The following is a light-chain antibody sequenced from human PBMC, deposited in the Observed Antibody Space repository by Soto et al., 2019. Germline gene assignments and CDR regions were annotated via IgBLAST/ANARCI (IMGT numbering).Light chain of an antibody. CDR2: WAS. CDR3: QQYYNTPWT. J-gene: IGKJ1*01. CDR1: QSVLYSSNNNNY. V-gene: IGKV4-1*01. Sequence: DIVMTQSPDSLAVSLGERATIDCKSSQSVLYSSNNNNYLAWYQRKPGQPPKLLIYWASTRESGVPDRFSGSGSATDFTLTISSLQAEDVAVYYCQQYYNTPWTFGQGTKVEIK.